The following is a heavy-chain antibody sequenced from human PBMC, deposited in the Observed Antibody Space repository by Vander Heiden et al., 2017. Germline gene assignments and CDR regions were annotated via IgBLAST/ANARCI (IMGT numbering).Heavy chain of an antibody. V-gene: IGHV3-48*02. D-gene: IGHD6-13*01. Sequence: EVQLVEAGGGLVQPGGSLRLSCEASGLPFSPCGMNWVLPASGKGLEWISYIDSSISPIYYADSVKGRFTISRDNDKNSLFLQMNSLRDEDTAMYYCTRSRWRYSSSWLYFDYWGQGTLVTVSS. CDR3: TRSRWRYSSSWLYFDY. CDR2: IDSSISPI. CDR1: GLPFSPCG. J-gene: IGHJ4*02.